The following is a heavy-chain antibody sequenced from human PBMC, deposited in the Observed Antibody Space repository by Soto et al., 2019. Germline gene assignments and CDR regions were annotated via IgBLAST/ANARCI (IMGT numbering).Heavy chain of an antibody. Sequence: QVQLQESGPGLVKPSQTLSLTCTVSGGSISSGDYYWSWIRQPPGKGLGWIGYIYYSGSTYYNPSLKSRVTISVDTSKNQFSLKLSSVTAADTAVYYCARSPRGYSYGQPSVFDYWGQGTLVTVSS. D-gene: IGHD5-18*01. CDR2: IYYSGST. J-gene: IGHJ4*02. CDR3: ARSPRGYSYGQPSVFDY. CDR1: GGSISSGDYY. V-gene: IGHV4-30-4*01.